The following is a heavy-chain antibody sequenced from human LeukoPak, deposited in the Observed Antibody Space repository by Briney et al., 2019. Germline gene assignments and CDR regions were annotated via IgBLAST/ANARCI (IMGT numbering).Heavy chain of an antibody. CDR3: AKGGNRYCSSTRCWGAFDI. CDR2: ISYDGSNK. J-gene: IGHJ3*02. D-gene: IGHD2-2*01. Sequence: GRSLRLSCAASGFTFSSYGMHWVRQAPGKGLEWVAVISYDGSNKYYADSVKGRFTISRDNSKNTLYLQMNSLRAEDTAVYYCAKGGNRYCSSTRCWGAFDIWGQGTMVTVSS. V-gene: IGHV3-30*18. CDR1: GFTFSSYG.